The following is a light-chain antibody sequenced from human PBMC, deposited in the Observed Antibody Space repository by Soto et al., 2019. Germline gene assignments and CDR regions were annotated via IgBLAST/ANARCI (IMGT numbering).Light chain of an antibody. CDR2: GAS. CDR1: QSVSSN. J-gene: IGKJ1*01. Sequence: EIVMTQSPATLSVSPGERATLSCRASQSVSSNLAWYQQKPGQAPRLLIYGASTRATGIPARFSGSGSGREFTLIISSLQSEDFAVYYCQQYNNWPPWTFGQGTKVEIK. V-gene: IGKV3D-15*01. CDR3: QQYNNWPPWT.